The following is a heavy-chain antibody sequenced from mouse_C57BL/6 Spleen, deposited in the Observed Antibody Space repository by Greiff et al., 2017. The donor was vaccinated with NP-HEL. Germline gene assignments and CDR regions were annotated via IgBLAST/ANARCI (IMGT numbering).Heavy chain of an antibody. Sequence: VQLQQSGAELVKPGASVKISCKASGYAFSSYWMNWVKQRPGKGLEWIGQIYPGDGDTNYNGKFKGKATLTADKSSSTAYMKLSSLNSEDSAVYCCARGYYGSSYGFDYWGQGTTLTVSS. V-gene: IGHV1-80*01. J-gene: IGHJ2*01. D-gene: IGHD1-1*01. CDR3: ARGYYGSSYGFDY. CDR2: IYPGDGDT. CDR1: GYAFSSYW.